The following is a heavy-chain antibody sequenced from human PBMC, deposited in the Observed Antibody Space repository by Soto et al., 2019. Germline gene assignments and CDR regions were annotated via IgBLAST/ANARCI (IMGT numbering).Heavy chain of an antibody. Sequence: LRLSCAASGFTFGNYDMSWVRQAPGKGLEWVSAISGGGDSIYSADSVKGRFTISRDNSKNTLYLQMNSLESEDTAVYYCSRDDSDWFFNWGRGTLVTVSS. J-gene: IGHJ4*02. CDR2: ISGGGDSI. CDR3: SRDDSDWFFN. CDR1: GFTFGNYD. V-gene: IGHV3-23*01. D-gene: IGHD3-9*01.